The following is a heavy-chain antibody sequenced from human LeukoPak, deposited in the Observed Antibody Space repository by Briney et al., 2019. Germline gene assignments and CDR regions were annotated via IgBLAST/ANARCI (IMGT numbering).Heavy chain of an antibody. D-gene: IGHD2-15*01. Sequence: GGSLRLSCAASGFTFSTYAMSWVRQAPGTGLEWVSGISGPGDSIYYTDSVKGRFTISRDNSKNTLYLQMNSLRAEDTAVYYCARDYCSGGSCYSDYWGQGTLVTVSS. V-gene: IGHV3-23*01. CDR2: ISGPGDSI. J-gene: IGHJ4*02. CDR1: GFTFSTYA. CDR3: ARDYCSGGSCYSDY.